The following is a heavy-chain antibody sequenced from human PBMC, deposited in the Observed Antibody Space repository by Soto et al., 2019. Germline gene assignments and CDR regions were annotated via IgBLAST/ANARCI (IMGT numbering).Heavy chain of an antibody. J-gene: IGHJ3*02. CDR3: ARVEQWLAHGDAFDI. V-gene: IGHV3-7*01. Sequence: GGSLRLSCAASGFTFSSYWMSWVRQAPGKGLEWVANIKQDGSEKYYVDSVKGRFTISRDKAKNSLYLQMNSLRAEDTAVYYCARVEQWLAHGDAFDIWGQGTMVTVSS. CDR2: IKQDGSEK. D-gene: IGHD6-19*01. CDR1: GFTFSSYW.